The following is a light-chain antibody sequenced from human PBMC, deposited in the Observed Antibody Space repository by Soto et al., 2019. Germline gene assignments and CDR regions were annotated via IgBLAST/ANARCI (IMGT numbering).Light chain of an antibody. CDR3: QHYGNSPT. CDR1: QSVSSGY. J-gene: IGKJ1*01. V-gene: IGKV3-20*01. CDR2: GAS. Sequence: PVTLSLSQGPGPSLPCRASQSVSSGYLAWYQQKPGQAPRLLIYGASRRATGIPDRFSGSGSGTDFTLSISRLEPEDFAVYWCQHYGNSPTFGQGTKVDI.